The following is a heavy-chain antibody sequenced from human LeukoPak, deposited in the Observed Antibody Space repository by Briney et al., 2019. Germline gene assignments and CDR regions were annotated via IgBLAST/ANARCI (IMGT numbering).Heavy chain of an antibody. V-gene: IGHV3-21*01. CDR3: ARVATGSYDWFDP. D-gene: IGHD3-10*01. CDR2: ISSSSSYI. Sequence: GGSLRLSCAASGFTFSSYSMNWVRQAPGKGLEWVSSISSSSSYIYYADSVKGRFTISRDNSKNTLYLQMNSLRAEDTAVYFCARVATGSYDWFDPWGQGTLVTVSS. J-gene: IGHJ5*02. CDR1: GFTFSSYS.